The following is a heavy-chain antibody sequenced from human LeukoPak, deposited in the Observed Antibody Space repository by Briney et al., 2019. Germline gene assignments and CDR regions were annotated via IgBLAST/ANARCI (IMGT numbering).Heavy chain of an antibody. D-gene: IGHD3-22*01. Sequence: PGGSLRLSCAASGFTVSNNYMSWVRQAPGKGLEWVSVIYSGGSTYYADSVKGRFTISRDNSKNTLHLQMNSLRAEDTAVYYCARGLTMKVVVFAFDIWGQGTLVTVSS. J-gene: IGHJ3*02. CDR1: GFTVSNNY. CDR3: ARGLTMKVVVFAFDI. V-gene: IGHV3-53*01. CDR2: IYSGGST.